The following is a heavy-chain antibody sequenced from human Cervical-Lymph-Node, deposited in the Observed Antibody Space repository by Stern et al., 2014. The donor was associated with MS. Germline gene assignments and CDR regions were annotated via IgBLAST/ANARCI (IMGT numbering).Heavy chain of an antibody. D-gene: IGHD3-10*01. J-gene: IGHJ4*02. CDR1: GFTFSSYG. V-gene: IGHV3-33*01. CDR3: ARETRGASGRFDY. CDR2: IWYDGSNK. Sequence: QVQLVESGGGVVQPGRSLRLSCAASGFTFSSYGMHWVRQAPGKGLEWVARIWYDGSNKYYADSVKGRFTISRDNSKNTLYLQMNSLRAEDTAVYYCARETRGASGRFDYWGQGTLVTVSS.